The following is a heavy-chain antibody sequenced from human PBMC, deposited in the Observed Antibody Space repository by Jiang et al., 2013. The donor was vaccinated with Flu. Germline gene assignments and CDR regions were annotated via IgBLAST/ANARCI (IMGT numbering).Heavy chain of an antibody. Sequence: KPTQTLTLTCTFSGFSLSTSGMCVSWIRQPPGKALEWLALIDWDDDKYYSTSLKTRLTISKDTSKNQVVLTMTNMDPVDTATYYCARTALAAAGTRGGGYYYGMDVWGQGTTVTVSS. V-gene: IGHV2-70*01. CDR3: ARTALAAAGTRGGGYYYGMDV. CDR1: GFSLSTSGMC. CDR2: IDWDDDK. J-gene: IGHJ6*02. D-gene: IGHD6-13*01.